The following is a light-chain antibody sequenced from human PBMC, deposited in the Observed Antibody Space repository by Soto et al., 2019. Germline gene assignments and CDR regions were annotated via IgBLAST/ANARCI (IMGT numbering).Light chain of an antibody. J-gene: IGLJ1*01. Sequence: QSVLTQPPSSSATPGQCVTISCFVGSSKMVINTVNWEQHLPGTAPKLLIYSSHQRPSGVPDRFSGSKSGTSASLAISGLQSEDEADYYCATWDDSLNTYVFGTGTKVTVL. CDR1: SSKMVINT. CDR2: SSH. V-gene: IGLV1-44*01. CDR3: ATWDDSLNTYV.